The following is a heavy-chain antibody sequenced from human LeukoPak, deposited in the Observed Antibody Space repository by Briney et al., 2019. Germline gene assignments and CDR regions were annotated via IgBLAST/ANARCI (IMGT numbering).Heavy chain of an antibody. J-gene: IGHJ6*03. D-gene: IGHD4/OR15-4a*01. CDR2: IYPGDSDT. V-gene: IGHV5-51*01. CDR1: GYSFTSYW. Sequence: GESLKISCKGSGYSFTSYWIGWVRQMPGKGLEWMGIIYPGDSDTRYSPSFQGQVTISADKSISTAYLQWSSLKASDTAMYYCARHSGCKPGYYYYYYMDVWGKGTTVTVSS. CDR3: ARHSGCKPGYYYYYYMDV.